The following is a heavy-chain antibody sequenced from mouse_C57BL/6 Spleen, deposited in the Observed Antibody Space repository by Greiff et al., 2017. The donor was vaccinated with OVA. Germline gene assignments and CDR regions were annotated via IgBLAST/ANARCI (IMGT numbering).Heavy chain of an antibody. CDR1: GYTFTSYW. D-gene: IGHD1-1*01. CDR3: ARRGNYYGRSLDY. Sequence: QVQLQQPGAELVKPGASVKLSCKASGYTFTSYWMQWVKQRPGQGLEWIGEIDPSDSYTNYNQKFKGKATLTVDTSSSTAYMQLSSLTSEDSAVYYCARRGNYYGRSLDYWGQGTTLTGSS. CDR2: IDPSDSYT. J-gene: IGHJ2*01. V-gene: IGHV1-50*01.